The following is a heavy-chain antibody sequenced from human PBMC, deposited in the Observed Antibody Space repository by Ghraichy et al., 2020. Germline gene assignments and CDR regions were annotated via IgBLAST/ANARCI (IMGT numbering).Heavy chain of an antibody. Sequence: GGSLRLSCAASGFTFSSYAMHWVRQAPGKGLEWVAVISYDGSNKYYADSVKGRFTISRDNSKNTLYLQMNSLRAEDTAVYYCAREIKKWELRHAFDIWGQGTMVTVSS. CDR2: ISYDGSNK. V-gene: IGHV3-30-3*01. J-gene: IGHJ3*02. CDR3: AREIKKWELRHAFDI. CDR1: GFTFSSYA. D-gene: IGHD1-26*01.